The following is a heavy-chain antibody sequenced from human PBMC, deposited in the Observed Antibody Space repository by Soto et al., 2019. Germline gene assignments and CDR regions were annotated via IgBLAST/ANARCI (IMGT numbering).Heavy chain of an antibody. Sequence: PWGSLRLSCAASGFTFSSYAMHCVRQAPCKGLEWVAVISYDGSNKYYADSVKGRFTISRDNSKNTLYLQMNSLRAEDTAVYYCARVNGDGYNLCDYWGQGTLVTVSS. CDR1: GFTFSSYA. V-gene: IGHV3-30-3*01. CDR3: ARVNGDGYNLCDY. CDR2: ISYDGSNK. J-gene: IGHJ4*02. D-gene: IGHD5-12*01.